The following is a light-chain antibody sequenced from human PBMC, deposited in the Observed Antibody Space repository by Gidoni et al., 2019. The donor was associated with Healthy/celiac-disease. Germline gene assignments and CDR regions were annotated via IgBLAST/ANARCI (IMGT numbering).Light chain of an antibody. CDR2: WAS. CDR1: QSILYSSNNKNY. Sequence: DIVMTQSPYSLAVSLGERATINCKSSQSILYSSNNKNYLAWYQQKPGQPPKLLIYWASTRESGVPDRFSGSGSGTDFTLTISSLQAEDVAVYYCQQYYGTPITFGQGTRLEIK. J-gene: IGKJ5*01. CDR3: QQYYGTPIT. V-gene: IGKV4-1*01.